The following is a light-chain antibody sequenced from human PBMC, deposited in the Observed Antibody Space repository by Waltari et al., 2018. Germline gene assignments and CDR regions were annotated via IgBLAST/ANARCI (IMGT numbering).Light chain of an antibody. J-gene: IGLJ2*01. CDR1: SNDVGGYNY. V-gene: IGLV2-11*01. CDR2: DVS. CDR3: CSYAGSYTVV. Sequence: QSALTQPRSVSGSPGQSVTISCTGTSNDVGGYNYVSWYQQHPGKAPKLMIYDVSKRLSGVPDRFSASKSGNTASLTISGLQAEDEADYYCCSYAGSYTVVFGGGTKLTVL.